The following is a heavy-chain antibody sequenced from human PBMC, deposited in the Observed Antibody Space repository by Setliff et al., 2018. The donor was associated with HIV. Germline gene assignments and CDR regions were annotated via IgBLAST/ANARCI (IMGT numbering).Heavy chain of an antibody. Sequence: ASVKVSCKASGYTFTSYAMHWVRQAPGQRLEWMGWINAGDGNTKCSQKFQGRVTIMRDTSASTAYMELSSLRSEDTAVYYCAREQVGFGPPRGMDVWGQGTTVTVSS. D-gene: IGHD3-10*01. V-gene: IGHV1-3*01. CDR2: INAGDGNT. CDR1: GYTFTSYA. CDR3: AREQVGFGPPRGMDV. J-gene: IGHJ6*02.